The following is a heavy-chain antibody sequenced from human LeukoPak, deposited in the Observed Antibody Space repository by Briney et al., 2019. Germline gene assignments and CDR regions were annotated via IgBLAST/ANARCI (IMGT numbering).Heavy chain of an antibody. V-gene: IGHV1-2*02. CDR3: ARFYCSISDCYGQTNWFDP. CDR1: GYTFTDHY. Sequence: ASVKVSCKAAGYTFTDHYLHWVRQAPGQGLEWMGWINPKSGGSNYAPKFEGRVTMTRDTSITTAYMELHRLTSDDTAVYYCARFYCSISDCYGQTNWFDPWGQGTLVTVSS. D-gene: IGHD2-2*01. CDR2: INPKSGGS. J-gene: IGHJ5*02.